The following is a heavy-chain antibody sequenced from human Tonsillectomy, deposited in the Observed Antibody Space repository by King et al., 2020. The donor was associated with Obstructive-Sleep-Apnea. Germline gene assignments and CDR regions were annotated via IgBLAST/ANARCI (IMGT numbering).Heavy chain of an antibody. V-gene: IGHV3-43*01. CDR1: GFTFDDYT. CDR3: AKDSDYTIDY. J-gene: IGHJ4*02. CDR2: ITWDGSAT. D-gene: IGHD3-16*01. Sequence: VQLVESGGVPVQPGESLRLSCAASGFTFDDYTVHWVRQAPGKGLEWVSLITWDGSATYYADSVKGRFTVSRDNSKNSLYLQMNSLRTEDTALYYCAKDSDYTIDYWGQGTLVTVSS.